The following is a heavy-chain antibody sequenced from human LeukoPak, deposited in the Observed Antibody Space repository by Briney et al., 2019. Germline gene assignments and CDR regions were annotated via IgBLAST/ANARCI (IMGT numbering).Heavy chain of an antibody. CDR2: IYSGGST. D-gene: IGHD3-10*01. Sequence: GGSLRLSCAASGFTVSSNYMSWVRQAPRKGLEWVSVIYSGGSTYYADSVKGRFTISRDNSKNTLYLQMNSLRAEDSAVYYCARSSYLRSGAFDYWGQGTLVTVSS. CDR1: GFTVSSNY. CDR3: ARSSYLRSGAFDY. V-gene: IGHV3-66*01. J-gene: IGHJ4*02.